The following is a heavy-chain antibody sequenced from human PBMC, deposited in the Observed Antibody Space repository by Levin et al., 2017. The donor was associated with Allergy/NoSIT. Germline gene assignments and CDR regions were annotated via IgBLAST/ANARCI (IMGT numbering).Heavy chain of an antibody. D-gene: IGHD2-21*02. V-gene: IGHV3-72*01. J-gene: IGHJ6*02. Sequence: GGSLRLSCAASGFTFSDHYIDWIRQAPGKGLEWVGRTKNKVNSYITEYAASVRGRFIISRDESRNSLYLQMNSLKTADTAVYYCGIPVSTHCYSMDVWGQGTTVTVSS. CDR1: GFTFSDHY. CDR2: TKNKVNSYIT. CDR3: GIPVSTHCYSMDV.